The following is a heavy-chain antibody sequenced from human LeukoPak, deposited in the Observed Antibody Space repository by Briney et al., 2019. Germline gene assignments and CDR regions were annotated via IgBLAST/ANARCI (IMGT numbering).Heavy chain of an antibody. CDR2: ISPSGDIT. CDR3: AKDDAWLRFGE. J-gene: IGHJ4*02. Sequence: GGTLRLSCAASGFTFSNHGMNWVRQAPGKGLEWVSGISPSGDITYYADSVKGRFTISRDNSKNTLYLEVISLTAEGTAVYYCAKDDAWLRFGEWSQGTLVTVSS. D-gene: IGHD3-10*01. V-gene: IGHV3-23*01. CDR1: GFTFSNHG.